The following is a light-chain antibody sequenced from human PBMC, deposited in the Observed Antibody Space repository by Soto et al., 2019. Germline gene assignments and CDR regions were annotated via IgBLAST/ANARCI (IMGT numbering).Light chain of an antibody. CDR2: DVS. J-gene: IGLJ1*01. CDR3: CSYAGIYTYV. Sequence: HSALTQPRSVSGSPGQSVTISCTGTSSDVGGYNYVSWYQQHPGKAPKLMIYDVSQRPSGVPDRFSGSKSGNTASLTISGLQAEVEAASYCCSYAGIYTYVFRTGTKVTVL. V-gene: IGLV2-11*01. CDR1: SSDVGGYNY.